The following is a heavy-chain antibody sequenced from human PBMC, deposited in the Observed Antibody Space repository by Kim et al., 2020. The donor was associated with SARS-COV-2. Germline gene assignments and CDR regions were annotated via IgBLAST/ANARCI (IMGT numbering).Heavy chain of an antibody. CDR3: ARYFLSPFDD. J-gene: IGHJ4*02. D-gene: IGHD3-3*01. CDR2: ITRNGFSS. CDR1: GFIFSDFE. V-gene: IGHV3-48*03. Sequence: GGSLRLSCAASGFIFSDFEMNWVRQTPGRGLEWVSFITRNGFSSHYTESVKGRFIISRDNAKRSLHLQMNNLRDEDSGVYFCARYFLSPFDDWGQGTPVTVSS.